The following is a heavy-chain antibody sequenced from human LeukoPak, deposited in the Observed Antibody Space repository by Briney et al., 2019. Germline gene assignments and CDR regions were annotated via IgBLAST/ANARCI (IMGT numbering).Heavy chain of an antibody. CDR3: ARDGFGDGTNWFDP. CDR2: ISYDGSNK. D-gene: IGHD3-10*01. J-gene: IGHJ5*02. V-gene: IGHV3-30*04. Sequence: GGSLRLSCAASGFTFSSYAMHWVRQAPGKGLEWVAVISYDGSNKYYADSVKGRFTISRDNSKNTLYLQMNSLRAEDTAVYYCARDGFGDGTNWFDPWGQGTLVTVSS. CDR1: GFTFSSYA.